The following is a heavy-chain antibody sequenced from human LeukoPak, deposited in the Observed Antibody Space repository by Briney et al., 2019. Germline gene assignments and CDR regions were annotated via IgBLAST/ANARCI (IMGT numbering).Heavy chain of an antibody. CDR1: GLTFSSHT. CDR3: ARDYYYYGMDV. J-gene: IGHJ6*02. Sequence: GGSLRLSCAASGLTFSSHTMNWVRQAPGKGLEWVAVIWYDGSNKYYADSVKGRFTISRDNSKNTLYLQMNSLRAEDTAVYYCARDYYYYGMDVWGQGTTVTVSS. V-gene: IGHV3-33*08. CDR2: IWYDGSNK.